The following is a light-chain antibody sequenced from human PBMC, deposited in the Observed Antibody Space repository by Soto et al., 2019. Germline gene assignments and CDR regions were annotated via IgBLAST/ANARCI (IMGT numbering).Light chain of an antibody. Sequence: EVVLTQSPATLSLSPGERGTLSCRASQNVSSSYLAWYQQKPGQAPRLLIYGASSRATGIPDRFSGSGSGTDFTLTISRLEPEDFAVYYCQQHGTSPITFGQGTRLEIK. CDR2: GAS. CDR1: QNVSSSY. CDR3: QQHGTSPIT. V-gene: IGKV3-20*01. J-gene: IGKJ5*01.